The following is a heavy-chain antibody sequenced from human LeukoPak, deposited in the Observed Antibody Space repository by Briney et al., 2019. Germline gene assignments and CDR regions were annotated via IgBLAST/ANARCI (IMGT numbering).Heavy chain of an antibody. CDR1: GGSLTNYY. Sequence: SETLALTCNVSGGSLTNYYWSWIRQTPEKGLEWIGQINHSGGTSYNPSLSSRVTLSVDRSKNQFSLKVTSVTAADAGVYYCARGPGTVGLSPWGQGTLVTVSS. CDR3: ARGPGTVGLSP. J-gene: IGHJ5*02. CDR2: INHSGGT. V-gene: IGHV4-34*01. D-gene: IGHD1/OR15-1a*01.